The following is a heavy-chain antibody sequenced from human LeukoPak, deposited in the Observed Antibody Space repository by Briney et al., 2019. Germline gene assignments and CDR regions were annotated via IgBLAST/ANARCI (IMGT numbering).Heavy chain of an antibody. Sequence: ASVKASCKASGYTFTSYDINWVRQATGQGLEWMGWMNPNSGNTGYAQKFQGRVTMTRNTSISTAYMELSSLRSEDTAVYYCARGPLAAPPYYYYYYMDVWGKGTTVTVSS. V-gene: IGHV1-8*01. J-gene: IGHJ6*03. CDR1: GYTFTSYD. D-gene: IGHD6-6*01. CDR3: ARGPLAAPPYYYYYYMDV. CDR2: MNPNSGNT.